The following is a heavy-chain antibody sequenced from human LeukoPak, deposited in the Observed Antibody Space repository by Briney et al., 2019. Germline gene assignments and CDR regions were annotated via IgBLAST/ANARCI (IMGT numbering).Heavy chain of an antibody. CDR3: AGRPLLGYCSSTSCYGYYYMDV. V-gene: IGHV4-34*08. Sequence: GSLRLSCAASGFTFSTYIMSWIRQPPGKGLEWIGEINHSGSTNYNPSLKSRVTISVDTSKNQFSLKLSSVTAADTAVHYCAGRPLLGYCSSTSCYGYYYMDVWGKGTTVTISS. J-gene: IGHJ6*03. CDR1: GFTFSTYI. CDR2: INHSGST. D-gene: IGHD2-2*01.